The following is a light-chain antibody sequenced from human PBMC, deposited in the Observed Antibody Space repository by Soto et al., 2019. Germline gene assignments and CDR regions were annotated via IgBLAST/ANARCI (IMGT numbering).Light chain of an antibody. J-gene: IGLJ2*01. CDR2: GVS. CDR3: SSFTSNAPPLVV. V-gene: IGLV2-14*01. Sequence: QSVLTQPASVSGSPGQSITISCTGTDSDIGGYNYVSWYQQHPGKAPKLIIYGVSNRPSGVSNRFSGSKSGNTASLTISGLQADDEANYYCSSFTSNAPPLVVFGEGTKLTVL. CDR1: DSDIGGYNY.